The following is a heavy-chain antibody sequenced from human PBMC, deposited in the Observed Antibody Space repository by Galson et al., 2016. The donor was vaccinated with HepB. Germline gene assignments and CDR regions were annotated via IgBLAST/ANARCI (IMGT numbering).Heavy chain of an antibody. CDR2: IYPGDSDI. J-gene: IGHJ4*02. Sequence: QSGAEVKKPGESLKISCQGSGYSFSNYWIAWVRQMPGKGLEWMGIIYPGDSDIRYSPSFQGQVTISADTSITTAYLQWRSLEASDSAMYYCVRHGGYGNGWYLFYPVDYWGQGTLVTVSS. CDR1: GYSFSNYW. V-gene: IGHV5-51*01. D-gene: IGHD6-13*01. CDR3: VRHGGYGNGWYLFYPVDY.